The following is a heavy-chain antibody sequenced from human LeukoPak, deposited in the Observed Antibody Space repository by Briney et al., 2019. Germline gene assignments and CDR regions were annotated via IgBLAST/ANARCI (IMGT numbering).Heavy chain of an antibody. D-gene: IGHD6-13*01. J-gene: IGHJ3*02. V-gene: IGHV4-59*01. Sequence: SETLSLTCTVSGGSISSYYWSWIRQPPGKGLEWIGYIYYSGSTNYNPSLKSRVTISVDTSKNQFSLKLSSVPAADPAVYYCARDGDSSRLFAIWGPGIMVTVSS. CDR3: ARDGDSSRLFAI. CDR1: GGSISSYY. CDR2: IYYSGST.